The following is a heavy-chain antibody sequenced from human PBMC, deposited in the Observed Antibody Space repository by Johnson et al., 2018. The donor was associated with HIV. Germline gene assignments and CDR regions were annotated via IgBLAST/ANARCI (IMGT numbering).Heavy chain of an antibody. J-gene: IGHJ3*02. CDR2: IDWSGGRT. CDR3: AKLRKKQWLVGEAFDI. V-gene: IGHV3-20*04. D-gene: IGHD6-19*01. Sequence: VQLVESGGGVARPGGSLRLSCAASGFTFDDYGMSWVRQAPGKGLEWVSGIDWSGGRTGYADSVKGRFTISRDNAKKLLYLQINSLRAEDTAIYYCAKLRKKQWLVGEAFDIWGQGTMVTVSS. CDR1: GFTFDDYG.